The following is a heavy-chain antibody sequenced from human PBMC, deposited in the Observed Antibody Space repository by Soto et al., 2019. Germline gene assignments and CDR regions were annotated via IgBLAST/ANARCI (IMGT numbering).Heavy chain of an antibody. Sequence: PSETHSLTCTVAEGYIRDVSDCWSWIKQPPGKGLEWIGEINHSGSTNYNPSLKSRVTISVDTSKNQFSLKLSSVTAADTAVYYCARGHHSSSWSNYYYYGMDVWGQGTTVTVSS. CDR3: ARGHHSSSWSNYYYYGMDV. V-gene: IGHV4-34*01. CDR1: EGYIRDVSDC. J-gene: IGHJ6*02. CDR2: INHSGST. D-gene: IGHD6-13*01.